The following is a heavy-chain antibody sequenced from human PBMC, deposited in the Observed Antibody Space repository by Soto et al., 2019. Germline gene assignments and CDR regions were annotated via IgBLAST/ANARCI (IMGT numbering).Heavy chain of an antibody. J-gene: IGHJ6*02. V-gene: IGHV1-18*01. Sequence: QGQLVQSGGEVKKPGASVKVSCKASGYTFTRYGISWVRQAPGQGLEWMGWISGYNGDTKYAQKFQGTVPMTVDTSTTTAYMELRSLTSDDRAVYYCAKNGHPPYYSSAMDVWGQGTTVTVSS. CDR1: GYTFTRYG. CDR2: ISGYNGDT. CDR3: AKNGHPPYYSSAMDV. D-gene: IGHD2-8*01.